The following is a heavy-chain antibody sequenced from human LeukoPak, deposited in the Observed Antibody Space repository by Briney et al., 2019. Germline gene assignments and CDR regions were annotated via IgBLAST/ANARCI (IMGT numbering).Heavy chain of an antibody. CDR3: ARESPAPYSSGWYLDY. CDR2: IKQDGSEK. V-gene: IGHV3-7*01. J-gene: IGHJ4*02. CDR1: GFTSSSYW. D-gene: IGHD6-19*01. Sequence: GGSLRLSCAASGFTSSSYWMSWVRQAPGKGLEWVANIKQDGSEKYYVDSVKGRFTISRDNAKNSLYLQMNSLRAEDTAVYYCARESPAPYSSGWYLDYWGQGTLVTVSS.